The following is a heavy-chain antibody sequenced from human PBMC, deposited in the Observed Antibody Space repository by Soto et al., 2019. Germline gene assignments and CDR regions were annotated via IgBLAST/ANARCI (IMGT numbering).Heavy chain of an antibody. D-gene: IGHD6-19*01. CDR2: ISYDGSNK. J-gene: IGHJ3*02. CDR3: AKDLSGGWSDAFDI. V-gene: IGHV3-30*18. CDR1: GFTFSSYG. Sequence: QVQLVESGGGVVQPGRSLRLSCAASGFTFSSYGMHWVRQAPGKGLEWVAVISYDGSNKYYADSVKGRFTISRDNSKNTLYLQMNSLRAEDTAVYYCAKDLSGGWSDAFDIWGQGTMVTVSS.